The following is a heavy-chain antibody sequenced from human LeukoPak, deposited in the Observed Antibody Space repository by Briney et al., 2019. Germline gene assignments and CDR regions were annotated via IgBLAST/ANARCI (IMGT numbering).Heavy chain of an antibody. V-gene: IGHV3-49*04. CDR3: TRRYNYDSSGYYYVRDAFDI. J-gene: IGHJ3*02. CDR1: GFTFGDYV. CDR2: IRSKAYGWTT. D-gene: IGHD3-22*01. Sequence: GGSLRLSCTASGFTFGDYVMSWVRQAPGKGLEWVGFIRSKAYGWTTKNAASVKGRFTISRDDSRSIAYLQMNSLKTEDTAVYYCTRRYNYDSSGYYYVRDAFDIWGQGTMVTVSS.